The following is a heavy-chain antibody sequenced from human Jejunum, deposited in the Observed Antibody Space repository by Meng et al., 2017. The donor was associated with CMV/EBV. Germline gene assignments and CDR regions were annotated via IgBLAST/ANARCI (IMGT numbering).Heavy chain of an antibody. Sequence: ASGFPFHSYPMPWVRQAPGKGLEWVALMSFNVNTESYAGSVKGRFTVSRDNSKSTLYLQMNSLRPENTAMYYCARGGYYFGTLDSWGQGTLVTVSS. V-gene: IGHV3-30-3*01. D-gene: IGHD1-14*01. CDR2: MSFNVNTE. J-gene: IGHJ4*02. CDR3: ARGGYYFGTLDS. CDR1: GFPFHSYP.